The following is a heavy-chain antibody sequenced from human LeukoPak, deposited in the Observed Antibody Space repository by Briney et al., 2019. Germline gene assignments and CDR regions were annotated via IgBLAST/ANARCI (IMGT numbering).Heavy chain of an antibody. CDR3: ARQPPLYSGSSDFDY. CDR1: GYSFTSYW. V-gene: IGHV5-51*01. J-gene: IGHJ4*02. Sequence: GEALKISCKGSGYSFTSYWIGWVRRMPGKGLEWMGIIHPGDSDTRYSPSFQGQVTISADKSISTAYLQWSSLKASDTAMYYCARQPPLYSGSSDFDYWGQGTLVTVSS. CDR2: IHPGDSDT. D-gene: IGHD1-26*01.